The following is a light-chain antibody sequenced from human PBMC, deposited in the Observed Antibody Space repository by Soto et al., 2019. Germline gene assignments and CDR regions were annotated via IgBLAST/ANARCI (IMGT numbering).Light chain of an antibody. CDR2: DVS. Sequence: QSVLTQPASVSGSPGHSNTISCTGTSSDIGDSNYVSWYQQHPGKAPKLVIYDVSNRPSGVSNRFSGSKSANTASLTIPGLQAEDEADYCCSSSRSSSSGYFFGTGTEVT. CDR3: SSSRSSSSGYF. V-gene: IGLV2-14*03. CDR1: SSDIGDSNY. J-gene: IGLJ1*01.